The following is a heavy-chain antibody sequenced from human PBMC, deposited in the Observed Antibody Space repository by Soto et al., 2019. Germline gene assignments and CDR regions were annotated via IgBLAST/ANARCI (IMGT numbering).Heavy chain of an antibody. CDR2: ISGSGGST. V-gene: IGHV3-23*01. Sequence: EVQLLESGGGLVQPGGSLRLSCAASGFTFSSYAMSWVRQAPGKGLEWVSAISGSGGSTYYADSVKGRFTISRDNSKNTLFLQMNSLRAEDTAVYYCAKGSSGWYERFDYWGQGTLVTVSS. CDR3: AKGSSGWYERFDY. J-gene: IGHJ4*02. D-gene: IGHD6-19*01. CDR1: GFTFSSYA.